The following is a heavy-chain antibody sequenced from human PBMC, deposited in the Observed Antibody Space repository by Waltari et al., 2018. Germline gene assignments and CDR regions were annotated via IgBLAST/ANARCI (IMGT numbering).Heavy chain of an antibody. CDR2: IYHSGST. Sequence: QVQLQESGPGLVKPSETLSLTCAVSGYSISSGYYWGWIRHPPGKGLEWIGSIYHSGSTYYNPSLKSRVTISVDTSKNQFSLKLSSVTAADTAVYYCARRPLTTTGALWYFDFWGRGTLVTVSS. V-gene: IGHV4-38-2*01. CDR1: GYSISSGYY. D-gene: IGHD1-1*01. CDR3: ARRPLTTTGALWYFDF. J-gene: IGHJ2*01.